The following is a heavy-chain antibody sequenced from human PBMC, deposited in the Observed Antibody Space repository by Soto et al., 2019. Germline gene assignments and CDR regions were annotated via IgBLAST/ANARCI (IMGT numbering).Heavy chain of an antibody. CDR1: GGSISSYY. CDR3: ARVPVAGYSGPRAWFDP. Sequence: SETLSLTCTVSGGSISSYYWSWIRQPSVNGLEWIGYIYYSGSTNYNPSLKSRVTISVDTSKNQFSLKLSSVTAADTAVYYCARVPVAGYSGPRAWFDPWGQGTLVTVSS. V-gene: IGHV4-59*01. J-gene: IGHJ5*02. CDR2: IYYSGST. D-gene: IGHD5-12*01.